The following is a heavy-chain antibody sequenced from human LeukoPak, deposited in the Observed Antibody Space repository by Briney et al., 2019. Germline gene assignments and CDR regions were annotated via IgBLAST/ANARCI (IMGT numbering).Heavy chain of an antibody. V-gene: IGHV3-48*01. CDR3: ARDGDYGDYEEFDY. Sequence: GGSLRLSCAASGFTFSGHSMTWVRQAPGKGLEWVSYISGRGNTIKYADSVKGRFTISRDNSKNTLYLQMNSLRAEDTAVYYCARDGDYGDYEEFDYWGQGTLVTVSS. D-gene: IGHD4-17*01. CDR2: ISGRGNTI. CDR1: GFTFSGHS. J-gene: IGHJ4*02.